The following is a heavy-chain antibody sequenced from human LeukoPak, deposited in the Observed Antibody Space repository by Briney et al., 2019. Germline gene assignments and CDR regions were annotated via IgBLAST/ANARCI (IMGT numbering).Heavy chain of an antibody. V-gene: IGHV4-34*01. CDR3: ARLLPRTGTTAYYFHNDMDV. J-gene: IGHJ6*03. D-gene: IGHD1-1*01. Sequence: SETLSLTCGVYGVASSGNYWSWIRQSPGRGLEWIGEINHSGSTNYNPSLKSRVIISIDTSKNQFSLKLSSVTAADTADYYCARLLPRTGTTAYYFHNDMDVWGKGTTVTISS. CDR2: INHSGST. CDR1: GVASSGNY.